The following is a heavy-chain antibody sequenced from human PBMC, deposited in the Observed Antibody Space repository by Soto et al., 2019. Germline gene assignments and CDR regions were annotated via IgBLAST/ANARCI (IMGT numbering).Heavy chain of an antibody. V-gene: IGHV4-39*01. D-gene: IGHD3-10*01. CDR1: GGSISSSSYY. CDR3: ARRAYYGSGSYDY. CDR2: IYYSGST. Sequence: QLQLQESGPGLVKPSETLSLTCTVSGGSISSSSYYWGWIRQPPGKGLEWIGSIYYSGSTYYNPSLKSRVTISVDTSKNQFSLKLSSVTAADTAVYYCARRAYYGSGSYDYWGQGTLVTVSS. J-gene: IGHJ4*02.